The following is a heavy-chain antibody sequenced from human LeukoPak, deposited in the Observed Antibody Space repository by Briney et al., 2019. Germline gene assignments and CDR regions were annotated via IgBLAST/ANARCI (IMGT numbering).Heavy chain of an antibody. J-gene: IGHJ4*02. Sequence: PSETLSLTCTVSGGSISSYYWSWIRQPPGKGLEWIGYIYYSGSTYYNPSLKSRVTISVDTSKNQFSLKLSSVTAADTAVYYCAREMANLIDYWGQGTLVTVSS. CDR3: AREMANLIDY. D-gene: IGHD5-24*01. V-gene: IGHV4-30-4*08. CDR2: IYYSGST. CDR1: GGSISSYY.